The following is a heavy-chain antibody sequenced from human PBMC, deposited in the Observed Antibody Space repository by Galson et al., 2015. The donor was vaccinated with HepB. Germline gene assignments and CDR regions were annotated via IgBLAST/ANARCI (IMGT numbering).Heavy chain of an antibody. Sequence: LSLTCTVSGGSISSYYWSWIRQPPGKGLEWIGYIYYSGSTNYNPSLKSRVTISVDTSKNQFSLKLSSVTAADTAVYYCARVQNLHYDFWSGYSTKGAFDIWGQGTMVTVSS. J-gene: IGHJ3*02. V-gene: IGHV4-59*01. CDR3: ARVQNLHYDFWSGYSTKGAFDI. CDR2: IYYSGST. CDR1: GGSISSYY. D-gene: IGHD3-3*01.